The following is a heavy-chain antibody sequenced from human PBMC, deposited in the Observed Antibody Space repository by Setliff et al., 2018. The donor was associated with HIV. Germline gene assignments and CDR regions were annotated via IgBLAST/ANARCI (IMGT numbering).Heavy chain of an antibody. Sequence: PGESLKISCKASGYSFNRYFIGWVRQMPGKGLEWMAIIYPGDSDTRYSPSFRGQVPISADKCISTVYLQWNSLQASDTAMYYCARLKSPTPYYSYGMDVWGQGTTVTVSS. J-gene: IGHJ6*02. V-gene: IGHV5-51*01. CDR3: ARLKSPTPYYSYGMDV. CDR1: GYSFNRYF. CDR2: IYPGDSDT. D-gene: IGHD4-4*01.